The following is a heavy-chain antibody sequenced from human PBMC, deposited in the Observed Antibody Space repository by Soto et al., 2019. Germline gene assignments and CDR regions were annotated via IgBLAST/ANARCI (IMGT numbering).Heavy chain of an antibody. CDR3: ARDVTDFWSGPGVDY. V-gene: IGHV3-33*01. J-gene: IGHJ4*02. CDR1: GFTFSSYG. D-gene: IGHD3-3*01. CDR2: IWYDGSNK. Sequence: GGSLRLSCAASGFTFSSYGMHWVRQAPGKGLEWVAVIWYDGSNKYYADSVKGRFTISRDNSKNTLYLQMNSLRAEDTAVYYCARDVTDFWSGPGVDYWGQGTLVTVSS.